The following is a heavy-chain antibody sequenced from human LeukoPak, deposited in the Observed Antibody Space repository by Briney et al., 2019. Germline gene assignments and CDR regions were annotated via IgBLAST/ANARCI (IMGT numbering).Heavy chain of an antibody. V-gene: IGHV4-34*01. CDR1: GGSFSGYY. CDR2: INHSGST. Sequence: SETLSLTCAVYGGSFSGYYWSCIRQPPGKGLEWIGEINHSGSTNYNPSLKSRVTISVDTSKNQFSLKLSSVTAADTAVYYCARGFFLGSWGQGTLVTVSS. D-gene: IGHD2/OR15-2a*01. CDR3: ARGFFLGS. J-gene: IGHJ4*02.